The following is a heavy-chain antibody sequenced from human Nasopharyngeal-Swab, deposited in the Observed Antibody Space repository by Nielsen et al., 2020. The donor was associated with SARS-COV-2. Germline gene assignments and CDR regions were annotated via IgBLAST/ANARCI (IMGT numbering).Heavy chain of an antibody. D-gene: IGHD3-22*01. Sequence: SLKTPCAASGFTFDDYAMHWVRQAPGKGLEWVSGISWNSGSIGYADSVKGRFTISRDNAKNSLYLQMNSLRAEDTALYYCAKVGSGYDNDYWGQGTLVTVSS. J-gene: IGHJ4*02. V-gene: IGHV3-9*01. CDR1: GFTFDDYA. CDR2: ISWNSGSI. CDR3: AKVGSGYDNDY.